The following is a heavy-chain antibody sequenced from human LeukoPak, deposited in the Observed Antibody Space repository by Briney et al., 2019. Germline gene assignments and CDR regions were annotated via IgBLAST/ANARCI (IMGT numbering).Heavy chain of an antibody. Sequence: PGTSLRLSCAASGFIFSSYAMHWVRQAPGKGLKWVAAIAKDGSSKYYADSVKGRFTISGDNSKNTLYLQMNSLRPEDTAVYYCGRGDGGNCDHWGQGTLITVPS. CDR1: GFIFSSYA. V-gene: IGHV3-30*04. CDR2: IAKDGSSK. J-gene: IGHJ4*02. CDR3: GRGDGGNCDH. D-gene: IGHD4-23*01.